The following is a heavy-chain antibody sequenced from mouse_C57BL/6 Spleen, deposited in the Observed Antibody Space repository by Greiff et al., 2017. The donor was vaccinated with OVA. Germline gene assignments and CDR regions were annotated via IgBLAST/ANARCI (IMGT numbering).Heavy chain of an antibody. CDR3: ARDKGYSNLAWFAY. CDR1: GFTFSSYA. Sequence: EVQVVESGGGLVKPGGSLKLSCAASGFTFSSYAMSWVRQTPEKRLEWVATISDGGSYTYYPDNVKGRFTISRDNAKNNLYLQMSHLKSEDTAMYYCARDKGYSNLAWFAYWGQGTLVTVSA. V-gene: IGHV5-4*01. D-gene: IGHD2-5*01. CDR2: ISDGGSYT. J-gene: IGHJ3*01.